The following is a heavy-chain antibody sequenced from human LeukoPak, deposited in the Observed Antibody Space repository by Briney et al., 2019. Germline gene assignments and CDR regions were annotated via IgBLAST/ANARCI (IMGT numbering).Heavy chain of an antibody. CDR3: TRDPDA. CDR2: VYSGGET. Sequence: GGSLRLSCAASGFTVSNYYMSWVRKAPGKGLEWVSVVYSGGETHHSDSVKGRFTLSGDISKSTLYLQMISLRPEDTAVYYCTRDPDAWGQGTLVTVSS. J-gene: IGHJ5*02. V-gene: IGHV3-66*01. CDR1: GFTVSNYY.